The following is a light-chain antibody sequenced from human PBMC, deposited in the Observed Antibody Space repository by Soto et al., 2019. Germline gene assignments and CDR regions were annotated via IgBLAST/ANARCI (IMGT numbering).Light chain of an antibody. CDR3: HAWDSSIVV. J-gene: IGLJ2*01. CDR2: QNA. CDR1: KLGDKY. Sequence: SYELTQPPSVSVSPGQTASITCSGDKLGDKYACWYQQKPGQSPVLVIYQNAKRPSGIPERFSGSNSGNTATLTISGTQAMDEADYYCHAWDSSIVVFGGGTKVTVL. V-gene: IGLV3-1*01.